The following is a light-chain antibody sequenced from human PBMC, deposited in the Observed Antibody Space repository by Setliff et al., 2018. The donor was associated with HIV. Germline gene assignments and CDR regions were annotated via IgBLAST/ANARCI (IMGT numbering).Light chain of an antibody. V-gene: IGLV1-44*01. CDR2: SDH. CDR1: SSNIGSNI. J-gene: IGLJ1*01. CDR3: SSYAGSSFYV. Sequence: QSVLTQPPSASGTPGQRVTISCSGSSSNIGSNIVNWYQQFPGTAPKLLIYSDHQRPSGVPDRFSGSKSGTSASLAISGLQSEDEADYYCSSYAGSSFYVFGTGTKVT.